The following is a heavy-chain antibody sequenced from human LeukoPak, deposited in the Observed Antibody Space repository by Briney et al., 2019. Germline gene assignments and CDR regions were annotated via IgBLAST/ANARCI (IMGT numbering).Heavy chain of an antibody. CDR3: ARDCGSCGCEY. Sequence: GGSLRLSCAASGFTFSSYWMHWVRQAPGKGLVWVSRIQSDGSSTTYADSVKGRFTISRDNAKNTVYLQMNSLRVEDTAVYYCARDCGSCGCEYWGQGTLVTVSS. CDR1: GFTFSSYW. V-gene: IGHV3-74*01. D-gene: IGHD6-19*01. J-gene: IGHJ4*01. CDR2: IQSDGSST.